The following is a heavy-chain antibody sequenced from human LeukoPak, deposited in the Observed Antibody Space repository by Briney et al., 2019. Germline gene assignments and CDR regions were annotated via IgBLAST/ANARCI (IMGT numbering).Heavy chain of an antibody. CDR3: AVLGVPTAIGY. CDR1: GFTFSRYA. CDR2: ISSTGVYI. Sequence: GGSLRLSCSASGFTFSRYAMNWVRQAPGKGLEWVSSISSTGVYIDYADSVKGRFTISRDNAKNSLFLQMNSLRAEDTALYYCAVLGVPTAIGYWGQGTLVTVSS. V-gene: IGHV3-21*04. D-gene: IGHD2-2*01. J-gene: IGHJ4*02.